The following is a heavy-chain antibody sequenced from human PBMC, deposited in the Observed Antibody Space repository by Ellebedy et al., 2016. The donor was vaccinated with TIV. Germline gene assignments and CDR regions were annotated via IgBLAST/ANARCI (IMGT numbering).Heavy chain of an antibody. J-gene: IGHJ4*02. CDR3: ASAVMIPAPNY. D-gene: IGHD3-16*01. V-gene: IGHV1-2*02. CDR2: IDPNSGDT. CDR1: GYTFTDYY. Sequence: AASVKVSCKASGYTFTDYYMHWVRQAPGQGLEWMGWIDPNSGDTNYAQTFQGRVTMTRDTSISTTYMDLSRLRSDDTAVYYCASAVMIPAPNYWGQGTLVTVSS.